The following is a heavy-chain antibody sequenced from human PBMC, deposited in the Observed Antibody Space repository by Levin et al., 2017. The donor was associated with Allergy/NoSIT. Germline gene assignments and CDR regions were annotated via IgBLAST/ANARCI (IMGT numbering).Heavy chain of an antibody. CDR2: INPNSGGT. V-gene: IGHV1-2*02. J-gene: IGHJ3*02. CDR3: ARNRNGNYYDAFDI. Sequence: ASVKVSCKASGYTFTGYYMHWVRQAPGQGLEWMGWINPNSGGTNYAQKFQGRVTMTRDTSISTAYMELSRLRSDDTAVYYCARNRNGNYYDAFDIWGQGTMVTVSS. D-gene: IGHD3-10*01. CDR1: GYTFTGYY.